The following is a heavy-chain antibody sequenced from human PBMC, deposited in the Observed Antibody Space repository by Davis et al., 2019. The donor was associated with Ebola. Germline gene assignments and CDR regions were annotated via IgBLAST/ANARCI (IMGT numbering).Heavy chain of an antibody. D-gene: IGHD4-23*01. Sequence: AASVKVSCKASGYTFTNYGITWVRQAPGQGLEWMGWINPHNGNTNYAQNVQGRVTMTTDTSTSTAYMELRSLRSDDTAVYYCARVPGTVVTPGAFDIWGQGTMVTVSS. CDR1: GYTFTNYG. CDR3: ARVPGTVVTPGAFDI. J-gene: IGHJ3*02. CDR2: INPHNGNT. V-gene: IGHV1-18*04.